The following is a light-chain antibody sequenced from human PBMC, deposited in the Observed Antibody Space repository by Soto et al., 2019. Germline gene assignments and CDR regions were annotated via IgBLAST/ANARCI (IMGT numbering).Light chain of an antibody. CDR2: DAS. Sequence: DIQMTQSPSTLSASVGDRVTITCRASQSISSWLAWYQQRPGRAPEVLIYDASSLESGVPSRLSGSGSGTEFTLTISSLQPDDFATYYCQQYNSYPVTFGGGTKVEIK. J-gene: IGKJ4*01. V-gene: IGKV1-5*01. CDR1: QSISSW. CDR3: QQYNSYPVT.